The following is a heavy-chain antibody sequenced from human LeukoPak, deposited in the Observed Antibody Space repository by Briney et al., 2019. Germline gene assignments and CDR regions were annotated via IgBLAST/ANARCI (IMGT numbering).Heavy chain of an antibody. CDR3: ARGSGPT. D-gene: IGHD2-15*01. J-gene: IGHJ1*01. V-gene: IGHV3-30-3*01. Sequence: GGSLSLYCAASGFTFSSYAMLWVRQAPGRGLEWGAVISYDGSNKYSAYSVKERFTISSDNSKNTLYLQMTSLTDKHWAMYYFARGSGPTGGQRTLVTVSS. CDR2: ISYDGSNK. CDR1: GFTFSSYA.